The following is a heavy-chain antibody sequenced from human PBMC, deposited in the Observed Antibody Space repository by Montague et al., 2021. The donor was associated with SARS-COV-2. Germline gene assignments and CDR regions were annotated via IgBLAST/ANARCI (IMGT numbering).Heavy chain of an antibody. CDR1: GGSISSGGYY. V-gene: IGHV4-31*03. CDR2: IYYSGST. J-gene: IGHJ4*02. D-gene: IGHD3-3*01. Sequence: TLSLTCTVSGGSISSGGYYWSWIRQHPGKGLEWIGYIYYSGSTYYNPPLKSRVTISVDTSKNQFSLKLSSVTAADTAVYYCARAGITIFGVVTNFDYWGQGTLVTVSS. CDR3: ARAGITIFGVVTNFDY.